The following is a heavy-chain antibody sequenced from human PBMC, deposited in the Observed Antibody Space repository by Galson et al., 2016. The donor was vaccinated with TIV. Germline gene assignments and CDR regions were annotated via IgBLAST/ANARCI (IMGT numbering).Heavy chain of an antibody. D-gene: IGHD2-21*01. J-gene: IGHJ6*02. CDR1: GFNVSDNY. CDR2: IYAAGST. V-gene: IGHV3-66*02. Sequence: SLRLSCAASGFNVSDNYMTWVRRAPGKGLEWVSIIYAAGSTYYADSVRGRFTISRDHSKNTLYLQMNSLRAEDTAVYYCARERRFCGNECYLYYYFGMDVWGQGTTVTVSS. CDR3: ARERRFCGNECYLYYYFGMDV.